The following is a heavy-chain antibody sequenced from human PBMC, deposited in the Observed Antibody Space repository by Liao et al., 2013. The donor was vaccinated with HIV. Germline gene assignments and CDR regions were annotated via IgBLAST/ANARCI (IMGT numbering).Heavy chain of an antibody. V-gene: IGHV4-4*07. D-gene: IGHD4-23*01. Sequence: QVQLQESGPGLVKPSETLSLTCTVSGGSISSYYWSWIRQPAGKGLEWIGRIYTSGSTNYNPSLKSRVTISVDTSKNQFSLKLSSVTAADTAVYYCARTVVSLSYYYYYMDVWGKGTTVTVSS. CDR1: GGSISSYY. CDR2: IYTSGST. J-gene: IGHJ6*03. CDR3: ARTVVSLSYYYYYMDV.